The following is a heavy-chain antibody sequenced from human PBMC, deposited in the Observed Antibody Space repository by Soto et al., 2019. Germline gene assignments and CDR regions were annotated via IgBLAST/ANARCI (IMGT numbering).Heavy chain of an antibody. J-gene: IGHJ2*01. CDR2: ISSSGSTI. CDR1: GFTFSSYE. Sequence: PGGSLRLSCAASGFTFSSYEMNWFRQAPGKGLEWVSYISSSGSTIYYADSVKGRFTISRDNAKNSLYLQMNSLRAEDTAVYYCARDRGDPLGYFDLWGRGTLVTVSS. V-gene: IGHV3-48*03. CDR3: ARDRGDPLGYFDL.